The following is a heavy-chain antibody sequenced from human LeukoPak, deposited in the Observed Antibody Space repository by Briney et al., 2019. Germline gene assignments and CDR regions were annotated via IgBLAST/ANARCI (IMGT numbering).Heavy chain of an antibody. CDR3: VGRNPDCCGRHCPFDY. V-gene: IGHV1-2*02. CDR1: DYTFTGYY. Sequence: AAVKVSCKASDYTFTGYYMHWVRQAPGQGPEWMGWINPNSGVTGYVQKFEGRVTMTRDTSISTAYLELSTLRSDDTALYYCVGRNPDCCGRHCPFDYWGQGTLVTVSS. CDR2: INPNSGVT. J-gene: IGHJ4*02. D-gene: IGHD2-21*02.